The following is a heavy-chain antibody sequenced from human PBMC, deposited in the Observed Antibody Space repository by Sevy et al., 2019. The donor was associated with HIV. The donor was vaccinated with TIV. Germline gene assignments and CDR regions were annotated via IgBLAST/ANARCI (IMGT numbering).Heavy chain of an antibody. CDR1: GFTFSSYA. D-gene: IGHD6-19*01. V-gene: IGHV3-64D*06. J-gene: IGHJ4*02. CDR2: ISSNGGST. CDR3: VKGGYSSGWYGDY. Sequence: GGSLRLSCSASGFTFSSYAMHWVRQAPGKGLEYVSAISSNGGSTYYADSVKGRFTISRDNSKNTLYLQTSSLRAEDTAVYYCVKGGYSSGWYGDYWGQGTLVTVSS.